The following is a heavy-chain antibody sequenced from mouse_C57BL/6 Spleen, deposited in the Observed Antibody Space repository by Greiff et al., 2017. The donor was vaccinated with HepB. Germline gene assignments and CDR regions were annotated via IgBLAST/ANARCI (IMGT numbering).Heavy chain of an antibody. V-gene: IGHV1-15*01. Sequence: QVQLLQSGAELVRPGASVTLSCKASGYTFTDYEMHWVKQTPVHGLEWIGAIDPETGGTAYNQKVKGKAILTADKSSSTAYMELRSLTSEDSAVYYCTSSGNSWFADWGQGTLVTVSA. J-gene: IGHJ3*01. CDR3: TSSGNSWFAD. CDR2: IDPETGGT. D-gene: IGHD2-1*01. CDR1: GYTFTDYE.